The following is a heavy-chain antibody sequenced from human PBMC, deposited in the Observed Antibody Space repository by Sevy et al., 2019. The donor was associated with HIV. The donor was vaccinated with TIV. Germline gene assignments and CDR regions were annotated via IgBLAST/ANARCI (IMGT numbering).Heavy chain of an antibody. V-gene: IGHV3-30*03. CDR3: ARESRSDWYLDS. CDR2: ISNDGSDK. J-gene: IGHJ4*02. D-gene: IGHD6-19*01. CDR1: GFTFSRYG. Sequence: GGSLRLSCAAAGFTFSRYGMHWARQAPGKGLEWVAVISNDGSDKEYADSVKGRFTVSRDNSKDTVYLQMNSLRPEDTAVYFCARESRSDWYLDSWGQGTLLTVSS.